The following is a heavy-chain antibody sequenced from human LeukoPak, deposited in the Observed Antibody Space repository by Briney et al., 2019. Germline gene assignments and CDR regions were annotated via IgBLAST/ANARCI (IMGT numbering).Heavy chain of an antibody. J-gene: IGHJ4*02. Sequence: GGSLRLSCAASGFTFSSYAMSWVRQAPGEGLEWVSAISGSGGSTYYADSVKGRFTISRDNSKNTLYLQMNSLRAEDTAVYYCAKVDDILTGYYSVDYWGQGTLVTVSS. V-gene: IGHV3-23*01. CDR1: GFTFSSYA. CDR3: AKVDDILTGYYSVDY. D-gene: IGHD3-9*01. CDR2: ISGSGGST.